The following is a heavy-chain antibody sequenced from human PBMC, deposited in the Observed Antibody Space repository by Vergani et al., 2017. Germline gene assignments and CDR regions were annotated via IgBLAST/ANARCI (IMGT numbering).Heavy chain of an antibody. D-gene: IGHD3-22*01. J-gene: IGHJ4*02. Sequence: QVQLVESGGGVVQPGRSLRLSCAASGFTFSGYGMHWVRQAPGKGLEWVAVISYDGSNKYDVDSVKGRFTISRDNPKNTLYLQMNSLRVEDTAVYYCAKGPGVYDSSGYYLHHDDSWGQGTLVTVSS. CDR1: GFTFSGYG. V-gene: IGHV3-30*18. CDR3: AKGPGVYDSSGYYLHHDDS. CDR2: ISYDGSNK.